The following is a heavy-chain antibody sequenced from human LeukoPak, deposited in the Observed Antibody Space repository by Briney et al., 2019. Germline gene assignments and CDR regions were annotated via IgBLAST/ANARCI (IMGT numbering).Heavy chain of an antibody. J-gene: IGHJ4*02. D-gene: IGHD5-18*01. CDR1: GFTFSSYG. CDR2: IWYDGSNK. V-gene: IGHV3-33*01. CDR3: ARDELPVDTAMALDY. Sequence: PGRSLRLSCAASGFTFSSYGMHWVRQAPGKGLEWVAVIWYDGSNKYYADSVKGRFTISRDNSKNTLYLQMNSPRAEDTAVYYCARDELPVDTAMALDYWGQGTLVTVSS.